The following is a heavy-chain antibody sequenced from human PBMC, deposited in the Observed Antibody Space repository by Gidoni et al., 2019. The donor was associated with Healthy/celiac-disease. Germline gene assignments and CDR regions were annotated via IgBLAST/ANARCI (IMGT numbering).Heavy chain of an antibody. D-gene: IGHD3-10*01. CDR3: ARGARGSGWYFDL. V-gene: IGHV3-48*01. CDR1: GFPFSRYS. CDR2: IISSSSSI. J-gene: IGHJ2*01. Sequence: EVQLVESGGGLVQPGGSLRRYCAASGFPFSRYSMNWVRQAPGKGLEWVSYIISSSSSIYYADSVKGRFTISRDNAKNSLYLQMNSLRAEDTAVYYCARGARGSGWYFDLWGRGTLVTVSS.